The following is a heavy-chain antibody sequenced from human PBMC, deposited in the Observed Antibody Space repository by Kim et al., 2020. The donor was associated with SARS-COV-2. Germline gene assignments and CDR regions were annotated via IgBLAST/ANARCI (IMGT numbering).Heavy chain of an antibody. V-gene: IGHV3-74*01. J-gene: IGHJ4*02. D-gene: IGHD5-12*01. Sequence: TSYADAVKGRFTISRDNAKNTLYLQMNSLRAEDTAVYYCARQDLYGGYDYWGQGTLVTVSS. CDR2: T. CDR3: ARQDLYGGYDY.